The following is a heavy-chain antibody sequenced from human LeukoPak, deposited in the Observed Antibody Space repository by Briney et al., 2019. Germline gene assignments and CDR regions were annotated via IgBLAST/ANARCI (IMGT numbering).Heavy chain of an antibody. V-gene: IGHV4-59*01. J-gene: IGHJ5*02. CDR1: GGSISSYY. CDR3: ARVSSHCSSTSCYNRVGWFDP. Sequence: SETLSLTCTVSGGSISSYYWSWIRQPPGKGLEWIGYIYYSGSTNYNPSLKSRVTISVDTSKNQFSLKLSSVTAADTAVYYCARVSSHCSSTSCYNRVGWFDPWGQGTLVTVSS. CDR2: IYYSGST. D-gene: IGHD2-2*02.